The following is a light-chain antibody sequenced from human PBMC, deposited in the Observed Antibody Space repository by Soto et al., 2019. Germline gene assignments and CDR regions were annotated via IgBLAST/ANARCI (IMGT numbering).Light chain of an antibody. Sequence: QSALTQPASVSGSPGQSITISCTGTSSDVGGYNYVFWYQHPPGKAPKLMIYDVTNRPSGVSNRFSGSKSGNTASLTISGLQAEDEADYYCTSYTSSSTYVFGTVTKSPS. CDR2: DVT. J-gene: IGLJ1*01. V-gene: IGLV2-14*03. CDR1: SSDVGGYNY. CDR3: TSYTSSSTYV.